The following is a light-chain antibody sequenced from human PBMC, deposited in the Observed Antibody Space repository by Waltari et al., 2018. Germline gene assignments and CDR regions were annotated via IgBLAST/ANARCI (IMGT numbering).Light chain of an antibody. CDR1: NIGSKS. V-gene: IGLV3-21*04. CDR3: QVWDSSSDHHVV. Sequence: SYVLTQPPSVSVAPGKTARITCGGNNIGSKSVHWYQQKPGQAPVLVIYYESDRPSGIPERFSGSNSGNTATLTISRVEAGDEADYYCQVWDSSSDHHVVFGGGTKLTVL. J-gene: IGLJ2*01. CDR2: YES.